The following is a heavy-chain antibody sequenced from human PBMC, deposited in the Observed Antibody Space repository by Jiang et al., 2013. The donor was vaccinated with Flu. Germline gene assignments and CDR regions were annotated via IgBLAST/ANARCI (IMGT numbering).Heavy chain of an antibody. V-gene: IGHV6-1*01. CDR2: TYYRSNWFK. D-gene: IGHD3-22*01. CDR3: ARGNYDSSGTRFDY. J-gene: IGHJ4*02. CDR1: GDSVSSDTVI. Sequence: GLVKPSQTLSLTCVISGDSVSSDTVIWSWIRQSPSRGLEWLGRTYYRSNWFKEYAESMKSRITINADTSKNQFSLLLDSVTAEDTAVYYCARGNYDSSGTRFDYWGQGNPGHRLL.